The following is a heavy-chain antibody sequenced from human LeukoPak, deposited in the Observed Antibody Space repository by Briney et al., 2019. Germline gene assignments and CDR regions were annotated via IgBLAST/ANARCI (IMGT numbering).Heavy chain of an antibody. CDR3: AKHGENYGDSVVDY. CDR1: GFNFSRYA. J-gene: IGHJ4*02. CDR2: ISGSAGST. D-gene: IGHD4-17*01. Sequence: PGGSLRLSCAASGFNFSRYAMSWVRQAPGKGLEWVSAISGSAGSTHYADSVKGRFTISRDNSKNTMYLQMNSLRAEDTALYYCAKHGENYGDSVVDYWGQGTLVTVSS. V-gene: IGHV3-23*01.